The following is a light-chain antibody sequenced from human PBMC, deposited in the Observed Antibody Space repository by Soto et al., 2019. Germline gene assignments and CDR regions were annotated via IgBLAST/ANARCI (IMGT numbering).Light chain of an antibody. CDR1: QSINTW. J-gene: IGKJ2*01. CDR3: QQFNSYSNT. CDR2: DAS. Sequence: DIQMTQSPSTLSASVGDRVTTTCRASQSINTWLAWYQQKPGKAPKLLIYDASSLESGVPSRFSGSGSGTEFTLTIISLQPDDFATHYCQQFNSYSNTFGQGTKLEIK. V-gene: IGKV1-5*01.